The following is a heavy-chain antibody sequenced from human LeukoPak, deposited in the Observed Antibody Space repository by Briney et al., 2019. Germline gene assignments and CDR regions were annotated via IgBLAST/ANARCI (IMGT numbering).Heavy chain of an antibody. CDR2: ISGSGGST. CDR1: GFTFSSYA. V-gene: IGHV3-23*01. CDR3: AKGGLWFGESHLDY. D-gene: IGHD3-10*01. J-gene: IGHJ4*02. Sequence: GGSLRLSCAASGFTFSSYAMSWVRQAPGKGLEWVSAISGSGGSTYYADSVKGRFTISRDNSKNTLYLQMNSLRAEDTAVYYCAKGGLWFGESHLDYWGQGTLVTVSS.